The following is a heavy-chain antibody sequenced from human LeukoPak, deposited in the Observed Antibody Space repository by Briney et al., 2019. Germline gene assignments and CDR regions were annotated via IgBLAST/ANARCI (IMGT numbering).Heavy chain of an antibody. J-gene: IGHJ6*02. D-gene: IGHD3-10*01. CDR2: ISYDGSNK. V-gene: IGHV3-30*04. CDR1: GFTFSSYT. CDR3: ARGAYYYGSGKDV. Sequence: GRSLRLSCAASGFTFSSYTMHWVRQAPGKGLEWVAVISYDGSNKYYADSVKGRFTISRDNSKNTLYLQMNSLRAEDTAVYYCARGAYYYGSGKDVWGQGTTVTVSS.